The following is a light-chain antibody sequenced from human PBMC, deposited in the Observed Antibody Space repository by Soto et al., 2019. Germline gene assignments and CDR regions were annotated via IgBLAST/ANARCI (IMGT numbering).Light chain of an antibody. CDR3: QQYGSSPRLT. Sequence: EIVLPHSPGTLSLSPWERATLSCRASQSVSSSYLAWYQQKPGQAPRLLIYGASSRATGIPDRFSGSGSGTDFTLTISRLEPEDFAVYYCQQYGSSPRLTVGGGTKVDIK. V-gene: IGKV3-20*01. J-gene: IGKJ4*01. CDR1: QSVSSSY. CDR2: GAS.